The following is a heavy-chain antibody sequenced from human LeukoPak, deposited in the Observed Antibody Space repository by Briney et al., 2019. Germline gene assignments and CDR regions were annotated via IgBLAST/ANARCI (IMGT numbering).Heavy chain of an antibody. D-gene: IGHD3-10*01. V-gene: IGHV4-38-2*02. CDR3: ARAIRDYYGSGSYYNEYYYYYMDV. CDR2: FYHGGST. J-gene: IGHJ6*03. Sequence: PSETLSLTCTVSGYSISTGYYWDWIRPPPGKGLGGIGTFYHGGSTYYNPSLKSRVAISEDTSKNQFSLNLTSVTAADAAVYYCARAIRDYYGSGSYYNEYYYYYMDVWGKGTTVTISS. CDR1: GYSISTGYY.